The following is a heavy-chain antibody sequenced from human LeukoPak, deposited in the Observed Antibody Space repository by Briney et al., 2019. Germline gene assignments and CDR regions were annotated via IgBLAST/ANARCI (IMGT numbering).Heavy chain of an antibody. Sequence: PGGSLRLSCAASGFTFSSYAMSWVRQAPGKGLEWVSAISGSGGSTYYADSVKGRFTISRDNSKNTLYLQMNSLRAEDTAVYYCAREFGLATEVLDYYYGMDVWGQGTTVTVSS. D-gene: IGHD4-23*01. CDR2: ISGSGGST. CDR1: GFTFSSYA. V-gene: IGHV3-23*01. CDR3: AREFGLATEVLDYYYGMDV. J-gene: IGHJ6*02.